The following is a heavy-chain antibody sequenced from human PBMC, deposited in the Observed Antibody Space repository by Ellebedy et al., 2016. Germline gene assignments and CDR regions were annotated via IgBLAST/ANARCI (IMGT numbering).Heavy chain of an antibody. CDR3: ARHKPHPSIAARFDY. CDR1: GGSISSSSYY. CDR2: IYYSGST. D-gene: IGHD6-6*01. V-gene: IGHV4-39*01. J-gene: IGHJ4*02. Sequence: SETLSLXXTVSGGSISSSSYYWGWIRQPPGKGLEWIGSIYYSGSTYYNPSLKSQVTISVDTSKNQFSLKLSSVTAADTAVYYCARHKPHPSIAARFDYWGQGTLVTVSS.